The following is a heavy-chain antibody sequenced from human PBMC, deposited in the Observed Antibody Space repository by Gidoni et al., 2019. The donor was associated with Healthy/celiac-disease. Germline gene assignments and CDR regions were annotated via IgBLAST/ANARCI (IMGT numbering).Heavy chain of an antibody. J-gene: IGHJ6*02. D-gene: IGHD3-22*01. CDR3: ARGPGRYYYDSSGYYYYPYYYGMDV. CDR1: GGSFSGYY. Sequence: QVQLQQWGAGLLKPSETLSLTCAVYGGSFSGYYWSWIRQPPGKGLEWIGEINHSGSTNYNPSLKSRVTISVDTSKNQFSLKLSSVTAADTAVYYCARGPGRYYYDSSGYYYYPYYYGMDVWGQGTTVTVSS. CDR2: INHSGST. V-gene: IGHV4-34*01.